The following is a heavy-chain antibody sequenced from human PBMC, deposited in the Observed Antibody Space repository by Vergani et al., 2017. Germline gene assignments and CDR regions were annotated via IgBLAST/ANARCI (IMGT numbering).Heavy chain of an antibody. CDR1: GFTFSSYG. Sequence: QVQLVESGGGVVQPGRSLRLSCAASGFTFSSYGMHWVRQAPGKGLEWVAVISYDGSNKYYADSVKGRFTISRDNSKNTLYLQMNSLRAEDTAVYYCAREPFFSDILTGYNAFDIWGQGTMVTVSS. J-gene: IGHJ3*02. D-gene: IGHD3-9*01. CDR2: ISYDGSNK. CDR3: AREPFFSDILTGYNAFDI. V-gene: IGHV3-30*03.